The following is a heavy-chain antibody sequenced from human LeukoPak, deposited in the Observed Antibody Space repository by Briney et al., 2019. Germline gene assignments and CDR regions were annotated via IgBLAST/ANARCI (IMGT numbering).Heavy chain of an antibody. CDR2: INHSGST. CDR3: ARVLSSSEDFDY. D-gene: IGHD6-6*01. V-gene: IGHV4-34*01. J-gene: IGHJ4*02. Sequence: SETLSLTCAVYGGSFSGYYWSWIRQPPGKGLEWIGEINHSGSTNYNPSLKSRVTISVDTSKNQFSLKLSSVTAADTAVYYCARVLSSSEDFDYWGQGTLVTVSS. CDR1: GGSFSGYY.